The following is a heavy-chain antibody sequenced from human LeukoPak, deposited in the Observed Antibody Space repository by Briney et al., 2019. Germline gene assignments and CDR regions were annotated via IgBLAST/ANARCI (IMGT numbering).Heavy chain of an antibody. J-gene: IGHJ4*02. V-gene: IGHV4-38-2*01. CDR3: ARLGYSYGNRKGNFDY. CDR1: GYSISSGYY. D-gene: IGHD5-18*01. Sequence: SETLSLTCAVSGYSISSGYYWGWIRQPPWKGLEWIGSIYHSGSTYYNPSLRSRVTISVDTSKNQFSLKLSSVTAADTAVYYCARLGYSYGNRKGNFDYWGQGTLVTVSS. CDR2: IYHSGST.